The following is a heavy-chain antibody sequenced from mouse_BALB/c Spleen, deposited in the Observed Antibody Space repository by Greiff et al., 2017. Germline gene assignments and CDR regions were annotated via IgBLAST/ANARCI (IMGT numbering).Heavy chain of an antibody. Sequence: EVKLVESGGGLVQPGGSLRLSCATSGFTFTDYYMSWVRQPPGKALEWLGFIRNKANGYTTEYSASVKGRFTISRDNSQSILYLQMNTLRAEDSATYYCAREMGGGWYFDVWGAGTTVTVSS. CDR1: GFTFTDYY. V-gene: IGHV7-3*02. CDR2: IRNKANGYTT. D-gene: IGHD2-3*01. CDR3: AREMGGGWYFDV. J-gene: IGHJ1*01.